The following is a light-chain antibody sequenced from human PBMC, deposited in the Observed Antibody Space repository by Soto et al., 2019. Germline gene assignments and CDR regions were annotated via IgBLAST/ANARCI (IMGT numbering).Light chain of an antibody. Sequence: QSALAQPASVCGSPGQSITISCTGTSGFVGSFSLVSWYQQHPGKAPKVMISEGHRRPSGVPDRFSGSTSANSASLTISGLQADDEADYYCCLYIGATTYVFGTGTKVTVL. J-gene: IGLJ1*01. CDR2: EGH. CDR3: CLYIGATTYV. CDR1: SGFVGSFSL. V-gene: IGLV2-23*01.